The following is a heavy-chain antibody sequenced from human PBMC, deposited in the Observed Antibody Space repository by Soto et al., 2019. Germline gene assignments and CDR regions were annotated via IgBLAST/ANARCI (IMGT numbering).Heavy chain of an antibody. J-gene: IGHJ6*03. Sequence: PGESLKISCKGSGYSFTSYWIGWVRQMPGKGLEWMGIFYPDDSDTRYSPSFQGQVTISADKSISTAYLQWSSLKASDTAMYYCARICSSNSRCYSSGRWYPYYNMDVCGKGTTVTVSS. CDR3: ARICSSNSRCYSSGRWYPYYNMDV. D-gene: IGHD6-25*01. V-gene: IGHV5-51*01. CDR2: FYPDDSDT. CDR1: GYSFTSYW.